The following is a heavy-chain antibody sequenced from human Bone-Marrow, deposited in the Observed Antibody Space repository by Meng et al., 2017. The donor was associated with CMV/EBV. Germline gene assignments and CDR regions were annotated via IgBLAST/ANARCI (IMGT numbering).Heavy chain of an antibody. CDR3: VGAFDI. V-gene: IGHV3-33*01. Sequence: GESLKISCAASGFMFSNYGMHWVRQAPGKGLEWVAVIWYDGSNKYYADSLKGRFTISRDNSKNTLYLQMNSLRAEDTAVYYCVGAFDIWGQGTMVTVSS. CDR1: GFMFSNYG. J-gene: IGHJ3*02. CDR2: IWYDGSNK. D-gene: IGHD3-16*01.